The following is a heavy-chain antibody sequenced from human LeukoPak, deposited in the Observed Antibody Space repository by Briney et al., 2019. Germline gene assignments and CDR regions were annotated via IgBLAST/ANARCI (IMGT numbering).Heavy chain of an antibody. D-gene: IGHD3-22*01. V-gene: IGHV3-30*02. Sequence: PGGSLRLSCAAYGFTFSSYGMHWVRQAPGKGLEWVAFIRYDGSNKYYADSVKGRFTISRDNSKNTLYLQMNSLRTEDTAVYYCAILGDDSSGSYYFDYWGQGTLVTVSS. CDR2: IRYDGSNK. J-gene: IGHJ4*02. CDR1: GFTFSSYG. CDR3: AILGDDSSGSYYFDY.